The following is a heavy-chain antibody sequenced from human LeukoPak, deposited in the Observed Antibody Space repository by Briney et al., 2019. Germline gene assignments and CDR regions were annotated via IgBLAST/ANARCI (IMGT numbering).Heavy chain of an antibody. J-gene: IGHJ4*02. Sequence: GASVKVSCKASGYTFTNHDINWVRQAPGQGLEWMGWMNPNSGNTGYEQKFQGRVTMTRNTFISTAYMELSSLSSEDTAVYYCAREPIISSSIDYFDYWGQGTLVTVSS. V-gene: IGHV1-8*01. CDR2: MNPNSGNT. CDR1: GYTFTNHD. CDR3: AREPIISSSIDYFDY. D-gene: IGHD6-6*01.